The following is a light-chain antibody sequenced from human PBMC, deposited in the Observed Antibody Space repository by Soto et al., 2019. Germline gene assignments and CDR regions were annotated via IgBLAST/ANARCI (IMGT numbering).Light chain of an antibody. CDR1: QSVSSPY. V-gene: IGKV3-20*01. J-gene: IGKJ3*01. CDR2: GAS. CDR3: QQYGSSPVT. Sequence: EVVLTQSPVTLSLSPGERATLSCRASQSVSSPYLAWYQQKPGQPPRLLIYGASSRATDIPDRFIGSGSGTEFTHTIARLAPEDYAMYYCQQYGSSPVTFGPGTKVDIK.